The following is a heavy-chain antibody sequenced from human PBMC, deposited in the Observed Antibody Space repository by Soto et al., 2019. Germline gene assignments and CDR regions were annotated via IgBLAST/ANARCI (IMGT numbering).Heavy chain of an antibody. CDR1: GFTFDNYG. CDR3: ARGGGCSGGSCNFDY. J-gene: IGHJ4*02. Sequence: GGSLRLSCAASGFTFDNYGMSWVRQAPGKGLEWVSSISSSSSYIYNAESVKGRFTISRDNAKNSMYLQMNSLRAEDTAVYYCARGGGCSGGSCNFDYWGQGTLVTVSS. V-gene: IGHV3-21*01. D-gene: IGHD2-15*01. CDR2: ISSSSSYI.